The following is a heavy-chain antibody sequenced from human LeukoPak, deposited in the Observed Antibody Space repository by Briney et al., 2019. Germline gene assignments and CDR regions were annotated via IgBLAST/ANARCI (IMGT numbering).Heavy chain of an antibody. D-gene: IGHD1-26*01. V-gene: IGHV3-48*01. CDR3: ARGRKIVGATGYFDY. Sequence: PGGSLRLSCAASGFTFSSYDMNWVRQAPGKGLEWVSYISSSSGTIYYADSVKGRFTISRDNAKNSLYLQMNSLRAEVTAVYYCARGRKIVGATGYFDYWGQGTLVTVSS. J-gene: IGHJ4*02. CDR1: GFTFSSYD. CDR2: ISSSSGTI.